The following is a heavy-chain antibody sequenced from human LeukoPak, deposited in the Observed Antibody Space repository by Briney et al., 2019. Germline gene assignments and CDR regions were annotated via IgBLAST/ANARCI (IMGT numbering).Heavy chain of an antibody. Sequence: ASVKVSCKASGYTFTSYYMHWVRQAPGQGLEWMGIINPSGGSTSYAQKFQGRVTMTRDTSTSTVYMELSSLRSEDTAVYYCARGLTSRYFDWLLDAEYFQHWGQGTLVTVSS. CDR1: GYTFTSYY. V-gene: IGHV1-46*01. CDR3: ARGLTSRYFDWLLDAEYFQH. D-gene: IGHD3-9*01. CDR2: INPSGGST. J-gene: IGHJ1*01.